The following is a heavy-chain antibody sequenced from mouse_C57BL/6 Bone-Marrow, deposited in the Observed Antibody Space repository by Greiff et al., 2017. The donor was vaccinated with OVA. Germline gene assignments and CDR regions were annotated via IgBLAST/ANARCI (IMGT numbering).Heavy chain of an antibody. CDR1: GFTFSSYG. D-gene: IGHD1-1*01. CDR2: ISSGGSYT. V-gene: IGHV5-6*02. Sequence: DVKLVESGGDLVKPGGSLKLSCAASGFTFSSYGMSWVRQTPDKRLEWVATISSGGSYTYYPDSVKGRFTISRDNAKNTLYLQMSILKSEDTAMYDGARPFTTVLEGLAYWGQGTLVTVSA. J-gene: IGHJ3*01. CDR3: ARPFTTVLEGLAY.